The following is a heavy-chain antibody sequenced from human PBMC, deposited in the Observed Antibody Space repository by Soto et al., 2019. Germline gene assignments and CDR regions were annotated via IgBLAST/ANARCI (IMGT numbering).Heavy chain of an antibody. CDR2: IHHSRGT. CDR1: GGSISDNKW. Sequence: QVQLQESGPGLVKPSETLSLTCAVSGGSISDNKWWSWVRQPPGKGLEWIGEIHHSRGTNYNPSLMSRVTISVDKCKNQFSLNLNSVTAADTGVYYCATNGWYCVEYWGQGILVTVSS. D-gene: IGHD6-19*01. V-gene: IGHV4-4*02. J-gene: IGHJ4*02. CDR3: ATNGWYCVEY.